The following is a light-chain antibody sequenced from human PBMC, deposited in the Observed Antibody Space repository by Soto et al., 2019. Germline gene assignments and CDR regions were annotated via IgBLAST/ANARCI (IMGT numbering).Light chain of an antibody. Sequence: QSALTQPPSASGSPGQSVTISCTGTSSDVGGYNYVSWYQQHPGKAPKLMIYEVSKRPSGVPDRFSGSKSGNTASLTVSGIQAEDEDDYFCSSDGGRNNLGVFGTGTKLTVL. J-gene: IGLJ1*01. V-gene: IGLV2-8*01. CDR3: SSDGGRNNLGV. CDR2: EVS. CDR1: SSDVGGYNY.